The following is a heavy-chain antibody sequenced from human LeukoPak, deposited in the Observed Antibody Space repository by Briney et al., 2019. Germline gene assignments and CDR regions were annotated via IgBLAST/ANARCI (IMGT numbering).Heavy chain of an antibody. CDR1: GDFISSSSSY. J-gene: IGHJ4*02. V-gene: IGHV4-39*02. CDR3: ARGSPYHY. CDR2: IHYSGST. D-gene: IGHD2-2*01. Sequence: SETLSLTCTVSGDFISSSSSYWGWIRQPPGKGLEYIGSIHYSGSTYYNPSLRSRVIMPVDTSKNHLSLKQTAVTAADTAGYYCARGSPYHYWGQGTLVTVSS.